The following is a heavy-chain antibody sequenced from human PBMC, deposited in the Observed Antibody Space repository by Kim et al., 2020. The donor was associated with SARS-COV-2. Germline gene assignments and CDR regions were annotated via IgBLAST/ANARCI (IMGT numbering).Heavy chain of an antibody. CDR3: ARGTTGNDYYGMDV. D-gene: IGHD1-1*01. Sequence: GGSLRLSCAASGFTFSSYAMHWVRQAPGKGLEWVAVISYDGSNKYYVDSVKGRFTISRDNSKNTLYLQMNSLRAEDTAVYYCARGTTGNDYYGMDVGGQG. CDR2: ISYDGSNK. J-gene: IGHJ6*02. V-gene: IGHV3-30*04. CDR1: GFTFSSYA.